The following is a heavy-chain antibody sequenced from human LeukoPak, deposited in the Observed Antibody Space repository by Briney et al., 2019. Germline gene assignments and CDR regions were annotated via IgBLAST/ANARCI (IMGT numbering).Heavy chain of an antibody. CDR3: ARQEPTSGTGTFDI. Sequence: GESLKVSCKGSGHSFTSNWIGWVRQMPGKGLEWMGIIYPGDSDTKYSPSFQGQVTISADKSITTAYLQWSSLKAPDTAMYYCARQEPTSGTGTFDIWGQRTMVTVSS. J-gene: IGHJ3*02. V-gene: IGHV5-51*01. CDR1: GHSFTSNW. D-gene: IGHD2-2*01. CDR2: IYPGDSDT.